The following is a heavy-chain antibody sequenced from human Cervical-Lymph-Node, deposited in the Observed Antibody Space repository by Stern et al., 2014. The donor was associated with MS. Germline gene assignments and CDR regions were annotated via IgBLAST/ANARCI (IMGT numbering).Heavy chain of an antibody. J-gene: IGHJ4*02. CDR3: ARSAIEIAAPGHFDY. V-gene: IGHV1-2*06. CDR2: IHPHSGVT. Sequence: QEQLVESGAEVKKPGASVKVSCKASGYTFTGYFMHWVRQAPGQGLEWMGRIHPHSGVTEYAQKFQGRVTMTRDTSISTAYMELSRLRSDDKAVYYCARSAIEIAAPGHFDYWGQGTLVTVSS. CDR1: GYTFTGYF. D-gene: IGHD6-13*01.